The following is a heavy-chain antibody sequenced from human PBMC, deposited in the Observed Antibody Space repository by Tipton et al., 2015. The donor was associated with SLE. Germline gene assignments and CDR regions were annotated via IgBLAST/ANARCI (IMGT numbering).Heavy chain of an antibody. Sequence: TLSLTCAVYGGSFSGYYWSWIRQPPGKGLEWIGEINHSGSTNYNPSLKSRVTISVDTSKNQFSLKLSSVTAADTAVYYCARLGSGAYYYYCYYMDVWGKGTTVTVSS. J-gene: IGHJ6*03. CDR2: INHSGST. D-gene: IGHD3-10*01. V-gene: IGHV4-34*01. CDR1: GGSFSGYY. CDR3: ARLGSGAYYYYCYYMDV.